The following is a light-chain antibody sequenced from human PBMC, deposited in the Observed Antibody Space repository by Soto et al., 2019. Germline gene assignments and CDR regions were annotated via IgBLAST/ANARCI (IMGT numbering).Light chain of an antibody. V-gene: IGKV1-8*01. J-gene: IGKJ4*01. Sequence: AIRMTQSPSSLSASTGDRFTITCRASQGISSYLAWYQQKPGKAPKLLIYAASTLQSGVPSRFSGSGSGTDFTLTISCLQSEDSATYYCQQYYSYQLTFGGGTKVDIK. CDR1: QGISSY. CDR2: AAS. CDR3: QQYYSYQLT.